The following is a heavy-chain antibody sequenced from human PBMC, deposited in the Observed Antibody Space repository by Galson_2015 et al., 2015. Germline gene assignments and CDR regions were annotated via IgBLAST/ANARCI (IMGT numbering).Heavy chain of an antibody. CDR1: GYTFSNHW. V-gene: IGHV5-51*01. D-gene: IGHD3-16*01. CDR3: ATLRGADPLGFDY. CDR2: IYPGDSHS. Sequence: QSGAEVKKPGESLKISCKGSGYTFSNHWLGWVRQMPGKGLEWMGIIYPGDSHSKYSPSFQGLVTISADKPTSTAYLQWSSLKASDTAMYYCATLRGADPLGFDYWGQGTLVTVS. J-gene: IGHJ4*02.